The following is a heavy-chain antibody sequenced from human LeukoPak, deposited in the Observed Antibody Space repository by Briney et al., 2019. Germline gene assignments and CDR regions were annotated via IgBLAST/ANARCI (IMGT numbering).Heavy chain of an antibody. CDR3: ARGDGSGSYLYYYYYGMDV. V-gene: IGHV3-11*04. D-gene: IGHD3-10*01. Sequence: PGGSLRLSCAASGFTFSDYYMSWIRQAPGKGLEWVSYISSSGSTIYYADSVKGRFTISRDNAKNSLYLQMNSLRAEDTAVYYCARGDGSGSYLYYYYYGMDVWGQGTTVTVSS. CDR1: GFTFSDYY. CDR2: ISSSGSTI. J-gene: IGHJ6*02.